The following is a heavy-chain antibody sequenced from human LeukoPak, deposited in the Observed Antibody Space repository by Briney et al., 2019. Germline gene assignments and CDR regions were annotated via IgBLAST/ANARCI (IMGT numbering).Heavy chain of an antibody. V-gene: IGHV3-21*04. D-gene: IGHD3-22*01. CDR2: ISSSSSNI. J-gene: IGHJ4*02. CDR3: AKDTVYYDTSSYPY. Sequence: GGSLRLSCAACGFTFSSYSMNWVRQAPGKGLEWVSSISSSSSNIYYADSVKGRFTISRDNAKNSLYLQMNSLRAEDTAVYYCAKDTVYYDTSSYPYWGQGTLVTVSS. CDR1: GFTFSSYS.